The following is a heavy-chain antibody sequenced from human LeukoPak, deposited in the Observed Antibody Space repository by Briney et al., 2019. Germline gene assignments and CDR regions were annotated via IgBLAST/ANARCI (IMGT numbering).Heavy chain of an antibody. CDR3: AKVRQWLDCIDY. CDR1: GFTFSSNA. V-gene: IGHV3-23*01. Sequence: PGGSLRLSCAASGFTFSSNAMSWVGQAPGKGLDWVSAISGSGGSTYHADSVKGRFTISRDNSKNTLYLQMNSLRAEDTAVYHCAKVRQWLDCIDYWGQGTLVTVSS. J-gene: IGHJ4*02. CDR2: ISGSGGST. D-gene: IGHD6-19*01.